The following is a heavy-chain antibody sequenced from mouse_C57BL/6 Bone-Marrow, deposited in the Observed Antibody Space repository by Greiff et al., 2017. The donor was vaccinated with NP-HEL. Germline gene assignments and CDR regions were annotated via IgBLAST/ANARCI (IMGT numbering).Heavy chain of an antibody. Sequence: EVKLMESGGGLVQPKGSLKLSCAASGFSFNTYAMNWVRQAPGKGLEWVARIRSKSNNYATYYADSGKDRFTISKDDSESMLYVIMSNLKPENTTMYYCVSLYYYDGYFDVWGTGTTVTVSS. CDR2: IRSKSNNYAT. D-gene: IGHD1-1*01. V-gene: IGHV10-1*01. CDR3: VSLYYYDGYFDV. J-gene: IGHJ1*03. CDR1: GFSFNTYA.